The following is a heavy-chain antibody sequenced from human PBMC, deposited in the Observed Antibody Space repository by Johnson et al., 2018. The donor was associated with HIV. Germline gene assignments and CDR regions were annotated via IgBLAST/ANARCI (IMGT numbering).Heavy chain of an antibody. V-gene: IGHV3-66*01. CDR2: MYSGGST. Sequence: MQLVESGGGVVQPGGSLRLSCAASGFTVSSNYMSWVRQAPGKGLEWVSVMYSGGSTYYADSVKGRFTISRDNAKNSLYLQMNSQRAEDTAVYYCASDGTSRGGAFDIWGQGTMVTVSS. CDR3: ASDGTSRGGAFDI. J-gene: IGHJ3*02. D-gene: IGHD6-13*01. CDR1: GFTVSSNY.